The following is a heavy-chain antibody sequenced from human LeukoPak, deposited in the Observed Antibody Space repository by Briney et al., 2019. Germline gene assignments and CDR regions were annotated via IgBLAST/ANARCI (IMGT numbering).Heavy chain of an antibody. CDR1: GFTFSSYA. D-gene: IGHD6-13*01. V-gene: IGHV3-23*01. CDR3: AKDGKKYGSTWDFDY. Sequence: PGGSLRPSCAASGFTFSSYAIIWVRQAPGKGLEWVSTISGSGGSTNYADSVKGRFTISRDNSKNTLYLQMDSLRAEDTAVYYCAKDGKKYGSTWDFDYWGQGTLVTVSS. CDR2: ISGSGGST. J-gene: IGHJ4*02.